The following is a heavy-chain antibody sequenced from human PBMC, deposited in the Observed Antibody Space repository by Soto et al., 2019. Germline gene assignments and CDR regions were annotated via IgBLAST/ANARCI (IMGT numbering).Heavy chain of an antibody. V-gene: IGHV3-73*02. D-gene: IGHD1-26*01. Sequence: EVQLVESGGGWVQPGRSLKLSCAASGFSFSGSAIHWVRQASGKGLEWVVRIRAKSNKYATVYAESLKGRFTIARDDSQSPAYLEMNSLKAEDTAVYYCNSGSYYSSIWGQGTLVTVSS. J-gene: IGHJ4*02. CDR3: NSGSYYSSI. CDR1: GFSFSGSA. CDR2: IRAKSNKYAT.